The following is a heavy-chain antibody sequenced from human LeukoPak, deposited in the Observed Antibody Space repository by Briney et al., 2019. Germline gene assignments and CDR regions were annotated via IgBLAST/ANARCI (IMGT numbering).Heavy chain of an antibody. D-gene: IGHD2-2*01. Sequence: SETLSLTCSASGASISSSYYYWGWIRQPPGKGLEWIGSMYYSGSTNYNPSLKSRVTISVDTSKNQFSLKLSSVTAADTAVYYCARDSSTMNDAFDIWGQGTMVTVSS. J-gene: IGHJ3*02. V-gene: IGHV4-39*07. CDR2: MYYSGST. CDR3: ARDSSTMNDAFDI. CDR1: GASISSSYYY.